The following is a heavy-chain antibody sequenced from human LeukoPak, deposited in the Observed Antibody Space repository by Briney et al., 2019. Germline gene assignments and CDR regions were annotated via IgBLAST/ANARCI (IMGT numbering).Heavy chain of an antibody. V-gene: IGHV4-4*07. D-gene: IGHD6-19*01. J-gene: IGHJ5*02. Sequence: SETLSLTCTVSGVSISSYYWSWIRQPAGKGLEWIGHIHTSGRTDYNPSLTSRVTISIDTSKNHFSMDLSSVTAADTAVYYCAKGAGPPWFDPWGQGTLVTVSS. CDR2: IHTSGRT. CDR1: GVSISSYY. CDR3: AKGAGPPWFDP.